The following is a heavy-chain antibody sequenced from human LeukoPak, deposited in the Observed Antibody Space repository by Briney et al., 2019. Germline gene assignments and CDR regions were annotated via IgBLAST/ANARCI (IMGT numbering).Heavy chain of an antibody. CDR3: ARLWYPGQHYYDSSGAGYYYYYGMDV. CDR2: INTNTGNP. V-gene: IGHV7-4-1*02. CDR1: GYTFTSYA. J-gene: IGHJ6*02. D-gene: IGHD3-22*01. Sequence: GASVKVSCKASGYTFTSYAMNWVRQAPGQGLEWMGWINTNTGNPTYAQGFTGRFVFSLDTSVSTAYLQISSLKAEDTAVYYCARLWYPGQHYYDSSGAGYYYYYGMDVWGQGTTVTVSS.